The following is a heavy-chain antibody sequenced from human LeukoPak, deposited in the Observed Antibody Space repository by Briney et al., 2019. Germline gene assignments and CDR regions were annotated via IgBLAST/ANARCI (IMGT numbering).Heavy chain of an antibody. Sequence: GGSLRLSCAASGFTFSHYWMSWVRQAPGKGLEWVSVIYSGGSTYYADSVKGRFTISRDNSKNTLYLQMNSLRVEDTAVYYCARVYGDIAYWGQGTLVTVSS. D-gene: IGHD4-17*01. V-gene: IGHV3-53*01. CDR2: IYSGGST. CDR3: ARVYGDIAY. J-gene: IGHJ4*02. CDR1: GFTFSHYW.